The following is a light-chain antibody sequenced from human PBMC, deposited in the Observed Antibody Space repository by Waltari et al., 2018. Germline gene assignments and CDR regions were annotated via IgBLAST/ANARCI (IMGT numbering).Light chain of an antibody. V-gene: IGKV3-11*01. Sequence: EIVLTQSPATLSFSPGERATLSCRASQSVSSYLAWYQQKPGQAPRILVYDASNRATGIPARFSGSGSGTDFTLTISSLEPEDFAVYYCQQRSNFLTFGGGTKVEIK. CDR1: QSVSSY. J-gene: IGKJ4*01. CDR3: QQRSNFLT. CDR2: DAS.